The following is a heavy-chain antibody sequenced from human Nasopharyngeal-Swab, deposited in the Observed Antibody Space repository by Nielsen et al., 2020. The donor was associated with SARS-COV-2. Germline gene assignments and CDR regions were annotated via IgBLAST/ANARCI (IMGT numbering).Heavy chain of an antibody. V-gene: IGHV3-23*01. CDR3: AKAGGGSYYFDY. CDR2: ISGSGGST. J-gene: IGHJ4*02. D-gene: IGHD1-26*01. Sequence: GEPLKISCAASGFTFSSYAMSWVRQAPGKGLEWVSAISGSGGSTYYADSVKGRFTISRDNSKNTLYLQMNSLRAEDTAVYYCAKAGGGSYYFDYWGQGTLVTVSS. CDR1: GFTFSSYA.